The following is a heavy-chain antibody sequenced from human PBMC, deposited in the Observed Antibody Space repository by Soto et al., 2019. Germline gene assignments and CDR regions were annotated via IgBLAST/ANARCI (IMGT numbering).Heavy chain of an antibody. Sequence: RGESLKISCKGSGYSFTSYWIGWVRQMPGKGLEWMGIIYPGDSDTRYSPSFQGQVTISADKSISTAYLQWSSLKASDTAMYYCARSRRAGRTRSYYYYYGMDVWGQGTTVTVSS. CDR2: IYPGDSDT. CDR3: ARSRRAGRTRSYYYYYGMDV. V-gene: IGHV5-51*01. J-gene: IGHJ6*02. D-gene: IGHD6-19*01. CDR1: GYSFTSYW.